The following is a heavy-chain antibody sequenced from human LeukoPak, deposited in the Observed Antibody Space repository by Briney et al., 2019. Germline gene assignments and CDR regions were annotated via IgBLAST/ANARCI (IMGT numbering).Heavy chain of an antibody. CDR1: GGSISSYY. CDR3: ARGYYLNWFDP. J-gene: IGHJ5*02. CDR2: IYYSGST. Sequence: DPSETLSLTCTVSGGSISSYYWSWIRQPPGKGLEWIGYIYYSGSTNYNPSLKSRVTISVDTSKNQFSLKLSSVTAADTAVYYCARGYYLNWFDPWGQGTLVTVSS. V-gene: IGHV4-59*01. D-gene: IGHD3-10*01.